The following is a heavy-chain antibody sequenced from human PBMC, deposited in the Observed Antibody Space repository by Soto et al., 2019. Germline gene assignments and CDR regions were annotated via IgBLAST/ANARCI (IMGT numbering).Heavy chain of an antibody. Sequence: PGESLKISCKGSGYSFTSYWSGWVRQMPGKGLEWMGIIYPGDSDTRYSPSFQGQVTISADKSISTAYLQWSSLKASDTAMYYCARTPSLRSRGVGSSYYYYMDVWGKGTTVTVSS. V-gene: IGHV5-51*01. CDR3: ARTPSLRSRGVGSSYYYYMDV. D-gene: IGHD3-16*02. CDR2: IYPGDSDT. CDR1: GYSFTSYW. J-gene: IGHJ6*03.